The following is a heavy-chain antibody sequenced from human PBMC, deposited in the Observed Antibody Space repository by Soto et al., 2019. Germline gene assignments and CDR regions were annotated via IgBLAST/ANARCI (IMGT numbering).Heavy chain of an antibody. CDR2: ISSSGTTM. Sequence: QVQLVESGGGLVKPGGSLRLSCAASGFSFSDHYMSWIRQAPGKGLEWVSYISSSGTTMYTADSVKGRFTISRDNAKNSLYLQMNSLGDEDTAVYYCARDGGFMGSSGDKVAYWGRGTLVTVSS. J-gene: IGHJ4*02. D-gene: IGHD6-19*01. CDR1: GFSFSDHY. V-gene: IGHV3-11*01. CDR3: ARDGGFMGSSGDKVAY.